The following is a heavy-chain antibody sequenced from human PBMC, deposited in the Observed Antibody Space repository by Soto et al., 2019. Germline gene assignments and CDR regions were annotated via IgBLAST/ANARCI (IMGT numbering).Heavy chain of an antibody. CDR3: ARDDSSGSFPFDY. J-gene: IGHJ4*02. V-gene: IGHV1-69*13. D-gene: IGHD3-22*01. CDR2: IIPIFGTA. Sequence: SVKVSCKASGGTFSSYAISWVRQAPGQGLEWMGGIIPIFGTANYAQKFQGRVTITADESTSTAYMELSSLRSEDTAVYYCARDDSSGSFPFDYWGQGTMVTVSS. CDR1: GGTFSSYA.